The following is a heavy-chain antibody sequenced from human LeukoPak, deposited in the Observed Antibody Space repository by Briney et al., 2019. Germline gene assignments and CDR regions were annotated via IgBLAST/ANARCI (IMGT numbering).Heavy chain of an antibody. CDR1: GFTFSDHY. D-gene: IGHD3-22*01. CDR2: ISSSGSTI. J-gene: IGHJ4*02. Sequence: PGGSLRLSCAASGFTFSDHYMSWIRQAPGKGLEWVSYISSSGSTIYYADSVKGRFTISRDNAKNSLYLQMNSLRAEDTAVYYCARDRFYDSSGDPGYWGQGTLVTVSS. V-gene: IGHV3-11*01. CDR3: ARDRFYDSSGDPGY.